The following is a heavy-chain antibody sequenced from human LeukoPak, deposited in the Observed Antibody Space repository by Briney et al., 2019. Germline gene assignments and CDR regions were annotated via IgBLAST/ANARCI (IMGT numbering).Heavy chain of an antibody. D-gene: IGHD6-19*01. CDR3: ARVIAVTGTNHFDY. J-gene: IGHJ4*02. Sequence: VVSVKVSCKASGYTFTSNGITWVRQAPGQGLEWMGWISAYNGNTNYAQKLQGRVTMTRDTSTNTVYMELRSLTSDDTAVYYCARVIAVTGTNHFDYWGQGTLVTVSS. CDR1: GYTFTSNG. CDR2: ISAYNGNT. V-gene: IGHV1-18*01.